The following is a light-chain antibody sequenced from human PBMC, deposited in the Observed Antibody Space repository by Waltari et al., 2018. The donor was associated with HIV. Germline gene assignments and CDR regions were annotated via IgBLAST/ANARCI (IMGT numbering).Light chain of an antibody. J-gene: IGLJ3*02. CDR1: DSHFVLSTF. CDR3: ASFTGDNTVM. CDR2: DVD. V-gene: IGLV2-14*03. Sequence: SAVTQPASVSGLPGQSTTFSCTGCDSHFVLSTFVSWYQQHSGKPPKLILSDVDSRASGVSDRFSGSMSGNTASLTISGLRAEDEAHYYCASFTGDNTVMFGGGTEVTVL.